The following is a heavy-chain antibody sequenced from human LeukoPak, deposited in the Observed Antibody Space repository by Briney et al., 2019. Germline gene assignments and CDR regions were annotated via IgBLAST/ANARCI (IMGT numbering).Heavy chain of an antibody. Sequence: PGGSLRLSCAASGFTFSSFGMSWVRQAPGKGLEWVSTISGNGDSTYYADSVKGRFTISRDNPKNTLYLQINSLRAEDTAVYYCAKKIFRTLLRGIDNWGQGTLVTVSS. V-gene: IGHV3-23*01. CDR2: ISGNGDST. CDR3: AKKIFRTLLRGIDN. J-gene: IGHJ4*02. D-gene: IGHD3-10*01. CDR1: GFTFSSFG.